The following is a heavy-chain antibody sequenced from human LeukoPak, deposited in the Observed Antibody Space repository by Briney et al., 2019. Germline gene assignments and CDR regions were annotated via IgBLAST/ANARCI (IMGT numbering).Heavy chain of an antibody. D-gene: IGHD6-19*01. Sequence: GGSLRLSCTASGFTFGDYAMSWVRQAPGKGLEWIGFIRSKRFGGATEYAASVRGRFTISRDDSKSVAYLHMNSLKTEDTAVYFCTRDILSGWFYFDFWGQGTLVTVSP. V-gene: IGHV3-49*04. CDR1: GFTFGDYA. J-gene: IGHJ4*02. CDR3: TRDILSGWFYFDF. CDR2: IRSKRFGGAT.